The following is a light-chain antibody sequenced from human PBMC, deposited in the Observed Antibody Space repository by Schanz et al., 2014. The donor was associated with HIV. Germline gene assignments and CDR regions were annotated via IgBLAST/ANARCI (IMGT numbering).Light chain of an antibody. CDR2: AAS. J-gene: IGKJ1*01. CDR1: QSISSY. V-gene: IGKV1-39*01. Sequence: DIQMTQSPSSLSASVGDRVTITCRASQSISSYLNWYQQKPGKAPKPLIYAASSLQSGVPSRFSGSGSGTEFTLTISSLQPDDSATYYCQHYDSYPWTFGQGTKVEI. CDR3: QHYDSYPWT.